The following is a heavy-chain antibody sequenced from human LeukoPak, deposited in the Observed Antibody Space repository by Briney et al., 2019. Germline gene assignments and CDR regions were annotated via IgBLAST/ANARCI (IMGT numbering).Heavy chain of an antibody. D-gene: IGHD3-10*01. V-gene: IGHV3-23*01. CDR3: AKDPYGSGSYILDY. Sequence: GGSLRLSCAASGFTFSGYAMSWVRQAPGKGLEWVSAISGSGGSTYYADSVKGRFTISRDNSKNTLYLQMNSLRAEDTAVYYCAKDPYGSGSYILDYWGQATLVTVPS. J-gene: IGHJ4*02. CDR1: GFTFSGYA. CDR2: ISGSGGST.